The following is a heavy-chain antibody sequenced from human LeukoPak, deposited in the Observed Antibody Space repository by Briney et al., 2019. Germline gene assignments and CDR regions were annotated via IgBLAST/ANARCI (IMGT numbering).Heavy chain of an antibody. CDR2: ISAYNGNT. Sequence: SVKVSCKASGYIFTSYGISWVRQAPGQGLKWMGWISAYNGNTNYAQKLQGRVTMTTDTSTSTAYMELRSLRSADTAVYYCGSSSDHYGMDVWGQGTTVTVSS. CDR1: GYIFTSYG. D-gene: IGHD6-6*01. J-gene: IGHJ6*01. V-gene: IGHV1-18*01. CDR3: GSSSDHYGMDV.